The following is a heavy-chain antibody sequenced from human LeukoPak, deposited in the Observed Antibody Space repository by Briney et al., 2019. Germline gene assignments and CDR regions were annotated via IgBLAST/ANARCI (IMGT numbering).Heavy chain of an antibody. D-gene: IGHD3-22*01. CDR3: ARASSGYSDY. V-gene: IGHV4-61*02. CDR1: GGSIDSGSYY. CDR2: IYTSGST. Sequence: SPQTLSLTCTVSGGSIDSGSYYWSWIRQPAGKELEWIGRIYTSGSTNYNPSLESRVTISVDTSKNQFSLRLTSVTAADTAVYYCARASSGYSDYWGQGTLVTVSS. J-gene: IGHJ4*02.